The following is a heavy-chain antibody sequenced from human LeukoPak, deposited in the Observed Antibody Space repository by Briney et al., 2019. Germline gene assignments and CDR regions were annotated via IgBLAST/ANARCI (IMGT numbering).Heavy chain of an antibody. D-gene: IGHD3-16*01. V-gene: IGHV3-15*01. CDR3: VTGSLGGGNSFDI. J-gene: IGHJ3*02. CDR2: IKSRVEGETT. Sequence: PGGSLRLSCAASGLTFTRARMNWVRQAPGKGLEWVAHIKSRVEGETTDYIEPVRGRITISRDDSRNTVYLQMNSLKTEDTAVYYCVTGSLGGGNSFDIWGRGTMVAVSS. CDR1: GLTFTRAR.